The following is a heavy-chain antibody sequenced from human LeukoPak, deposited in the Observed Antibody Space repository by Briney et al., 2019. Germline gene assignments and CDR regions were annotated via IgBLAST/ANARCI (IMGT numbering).Heavy chain of an antibody. J-gene: IGHJ6*02. CDR2: ISGSGGST. V-gene: IGHV3-23*01. CDR1: EFTFSSYA. Sequence: GGSLRLSCAASEFTFSSYAMSWVRQAPGKGLEWVSAISGSGGSTYYADSEKGRFTISRDNSKNTLYLQMNSLRAEDTAVYYCASSPTMAYYYYGMDVWGQGTTVTVSS. CDR3: ASSPTMAYYYYGMDV. D-gene: IGHD5-24*01.